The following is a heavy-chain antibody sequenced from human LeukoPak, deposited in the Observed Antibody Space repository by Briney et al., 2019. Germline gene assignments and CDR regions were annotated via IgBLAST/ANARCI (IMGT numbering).Heavy chain of an antibody. CDR1: GFTFTTFW. CDR3: ARAWDI. V-gene: IGHV3-7*03. CDR2: IGQDGGEK. Sequence: PGRSLRLSCAASGFTFTTFWMHWVRQAPGKGLEWVANIGQDGGEKYYVDSVKGRFTISRDNPKNSLYLQMSSLRAEDTAVYYCARAWDIWGQGTMVTVSS. J-gene: IGHJ3*02.